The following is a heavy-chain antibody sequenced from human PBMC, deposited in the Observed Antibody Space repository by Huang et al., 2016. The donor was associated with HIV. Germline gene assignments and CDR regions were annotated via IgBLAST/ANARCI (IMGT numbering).Heavy chain of an antibody. V-gene: IGHV3-30*18. Sequence: QVQLVESGGGVVRPGRSLRLSCAASRFTVSKFAMHWVRQAPGKVLEWMAVISYDGSSKHYADSVTGRLTISRDNSNNTLYLQMNSLTVEDTAVYYCTKGHYYDTNGYVAFDIWGQGTMVTVSS. CDR2: ISYDGSSK. J-gene: IGHJ3*02. CDR3: TKGHYYDTNGYVAFDI. CDR1: RFTVSKFA. D-gene: IGHD3-22*01.